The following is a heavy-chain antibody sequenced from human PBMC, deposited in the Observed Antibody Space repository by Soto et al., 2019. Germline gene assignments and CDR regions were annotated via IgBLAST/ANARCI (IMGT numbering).Heavy chain of an antibody. Sequence: EVQLVESGGGLVQPGGSLRLSCAASGFTFSSSWVSWVRQAAGKGLEWVANIKQDGSEKYYVDSVKGRFTISRDNAKNSRYLPMNSLRAEDTAVYYCARRITAAGAYDYWGQGTLVTVS. CDR1: GFTFSSSW. J-gene: IGHJ4*02. CDR2: IKQDGSEK. V-gene: IGHV3-7*01. CDR3: ARRITAAGAYDY. D-gene: IGHD6-13*01.